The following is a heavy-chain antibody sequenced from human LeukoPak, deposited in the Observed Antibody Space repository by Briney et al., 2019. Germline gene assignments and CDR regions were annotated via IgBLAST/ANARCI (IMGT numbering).Heavy chain of an antibody. CDR1: GLTPSRCG. D-gene: IGHD6-19*01. Sequence: GRSLRLSCAASGLTPSRCGMSWVRQAPGKGLEWVSAISGSGDGTYYADSVKGRFTISRDNSKSMLYLEMNGLRAEDTATYYCAARPTSAAVAASDFWGQGTLVTVSS. CDR3: AARPTSAAVAASDF. CDR2: ISGSGDGT. J-gene: IGHJ4*02. V-gene: IGHV3-23*01.